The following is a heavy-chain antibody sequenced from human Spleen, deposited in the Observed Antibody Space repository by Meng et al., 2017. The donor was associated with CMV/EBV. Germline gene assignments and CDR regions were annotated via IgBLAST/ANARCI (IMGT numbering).Heavy chain of an antibody. V-gene: IGHV3-21*01. CDR2: ISSSSSYI. Sequence: CEASGFTFSSYSMNWVRQAPGKGLEWVSSISSSSSYIYYADSVKGRFTISRDNAKNSLYLQMNSLRAEDTAVYYCASSYSSSGDYFDYWGQGTLVTVSS. CDR3: ASSYSSSGDYFDY. J-gene: IGHJ4*02. CDR1: GFTFSSYS. D-gene: IGHD6-13*01.